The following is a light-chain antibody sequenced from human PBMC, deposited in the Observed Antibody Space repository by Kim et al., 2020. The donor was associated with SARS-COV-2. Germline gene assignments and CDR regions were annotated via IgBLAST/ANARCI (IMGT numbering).Light chain of an antibody. CDR2: DAS. V-gene: IGKV3-11*01. CDR1: QSVSSS. J-gene: IGKJ2*01. Sequence: EIVLTQSPATLSLSPGERATLSCRASQSVSSSLAWYQQKPGQAPRLLIYDASNRATGIPARFSGSGSGTDFTLTISSLEPEDFAVYYCRHSSTWYTFGQGTKLEI. CDR3: RHSSTWYT.